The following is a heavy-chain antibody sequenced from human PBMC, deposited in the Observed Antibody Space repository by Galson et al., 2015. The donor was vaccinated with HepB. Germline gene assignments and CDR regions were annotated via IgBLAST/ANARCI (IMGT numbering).Heavy chain of an antibody. J-gene: IGHJ6*02. V-gene: IGHV3-21*01. D-gene: IGHD1-26*01. Sequence: SLRLSCAASGFTFSSYSMNWVRQAPGKGLEWVSSISSSSSYIYYADSVKGRFTISRDNAKNSLYLQMNSLRAEDTAVYYCARDWEQLIGGGSGYYYGMDVWGQGTTVTVSS. CDR3: ARDWEQLIGGGSGYYYGMDV. CDR2: ISSSSSYI. CDR1: GFTFSSYS.